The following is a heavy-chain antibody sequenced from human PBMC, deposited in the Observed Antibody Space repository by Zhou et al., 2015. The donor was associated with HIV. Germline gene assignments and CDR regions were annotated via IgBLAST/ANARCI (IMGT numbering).Heavy chain of an antibody. D-gene: IGHD3-3*01. CDR1: GGTFSSYA. CDR3: ARWDAQYDFWSGYSTGWYFDL. V-gene: IGHV1-69*12. CDR2: IIPIFGTA. Sequence: QVQLVQSGAEVKKPGSSVKVSCKASGGTFSSYAISWVRQAPGQGLEWMGGIIPIFGTANYAQKFQGRVTITADESTSTAYMELSSLRSEDTAVYYCARWDAQYDFWSGYSTGWYFDLWGRGTLVNCLL. J-gene: IGHJ2*01.